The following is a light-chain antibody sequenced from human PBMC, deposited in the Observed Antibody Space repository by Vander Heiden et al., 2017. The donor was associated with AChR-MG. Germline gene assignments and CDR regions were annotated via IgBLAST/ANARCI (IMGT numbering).Light chain of an antibody. CDR3: QQYYSNPPWT. Sequence: DIQMTQSPSSPSASVGVRVTITCRASQGIINSLAWYQQKPGKAPKLLLYAASRLESGVAPRFSGSRSGTDYTLTISSLQPEDFATYYCQQYYSNPPWTFGQGTKVEIK. J-gene: IGKJ1*01. V-gene: IGKV1-NL1*01. CDR2: AAS. CDR1: QGIINS.